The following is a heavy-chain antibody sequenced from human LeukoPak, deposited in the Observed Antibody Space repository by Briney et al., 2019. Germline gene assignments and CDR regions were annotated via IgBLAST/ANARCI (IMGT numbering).Heavy chain of an antibody. CDR2: IFRTGST. J-gene: IGHJ3*02. D-gene: IGHD4-17*01. CDR1: GVSIGTSSYY. CDR3: ARASYGDYPDAFDI. V-gene: IGHV4-39*02. Sequence: PSETLSLTCTVSGVSIGTSSYYWGWIRQPPGKGLEWIGSIFRTGSTYYSASLKSRLSISVDTSKNHIVLKLTSVTAADTAVYYCARASYGDYPDAFDIWGQGTMVTVSS.